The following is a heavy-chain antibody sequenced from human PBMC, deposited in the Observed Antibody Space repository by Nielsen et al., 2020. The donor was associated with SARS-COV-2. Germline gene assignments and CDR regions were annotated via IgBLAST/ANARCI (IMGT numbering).Heavy chain of an antibody. CDR3: AKDYTGYFDY. Sequence: GESLKIPCAASGFTFSSYGMHWVRQAPGKGLEWVAVISYDGSNKYYADSVKGRFTISRDNSKNTLYLQMNSLRAEDTAVYYCAKDYTGYFDYWGQGTLVTVSS. CDR1: GFTFSSYG. V-gene: IGHV3-30*18. J-gene: IGHJ4*02. CDR2: ISYDGSNK.